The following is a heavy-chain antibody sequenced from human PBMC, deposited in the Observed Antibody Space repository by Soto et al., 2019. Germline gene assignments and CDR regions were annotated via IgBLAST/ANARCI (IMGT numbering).Heavy chain of an antibody. CDR2: IYHSGST. V-gene: IGHV4-30-2*01. CDR3: ARDGGYAIDY. D-gene: IGHD5-12*01. J-gene: IGHJ4*02. CDR1: GGSISSGGYS. Sequence: SETLSLTCAVSGGSISSGGYSWSWIRQPPGKGLEWIGYIYHSGSTNYNPSLKSRVTMSVDTSKNQFSLKLSSVTAADTAVYYCARDGGYAIDYWGQGTLVTVSS.